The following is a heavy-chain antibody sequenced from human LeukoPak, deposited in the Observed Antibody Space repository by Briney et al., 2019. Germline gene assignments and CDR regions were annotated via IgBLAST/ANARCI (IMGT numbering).Heavy chain of an antibody. Sequence: PGGSLRLSCAASEFTFSSYGMNWVRQAPGKGLEWVSYISSSSSTIYYADSVKGRLTISRDNARNSLFLQMNSLRAEDTAVYYCARDYYGSGSSYYWGQGTLVTVSS. CDR2: ISSSSSTI. J-gene: IGHJ4*02. CDR3: ARDYYGSGSSYY. V-gene: IGHV3-48*04. CDR1: EFTFSSYG. D-gene: IGHD3-10*01.